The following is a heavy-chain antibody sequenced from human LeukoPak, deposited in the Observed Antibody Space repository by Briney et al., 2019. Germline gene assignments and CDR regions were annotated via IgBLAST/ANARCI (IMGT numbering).Heavy chain of an antibody. V-gene: IGHV4-34*01. Sequence: PSETLSLTCAVYGGSFSGYYWSWIRQPPGKGLEWIGEINHSGSTNYNPSLKSRVTISVDTSKNQFSLKLSSVTAADTAVYYCARLGYCSSTSCLNYYYYYYMDVWGKGTTVTVFS. CDR1: GGSFSGYY. CDR3: ARLGYCSSTSCLNYYYYYYMDV. D-gene: IGHD2-2*01. J-gene: IGHJ6*03. CDR2: INHSGST.